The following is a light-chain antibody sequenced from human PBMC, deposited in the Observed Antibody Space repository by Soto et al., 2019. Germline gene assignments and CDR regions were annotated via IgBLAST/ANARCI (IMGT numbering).Light chain of an antibody. CDR3: QQLSRYPLT. CDR2: SAS. J-gene: IGKJ4*01. CDR1: QALSNY. V-gene: IGKV1-9*01. Sequence: IQLTHSPSVLSASVGDTVTITCRASQALSNYLAWYQQKPGKAPDLLIYSASTLQSGVPSRFSGSGSETEFSLTSRALQPEDFATYYCQQLSRYPLTFGGGTKVEIK.